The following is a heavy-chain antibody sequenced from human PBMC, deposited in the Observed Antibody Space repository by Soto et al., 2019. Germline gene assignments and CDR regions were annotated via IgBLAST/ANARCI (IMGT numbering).Heavy chain of an antibody. CDR3: ARGHSGWYYLGDY. D-gene: IGHD6-19*01. Sequence: GSLRLSCAASGFTFSAYAMTWVRQSPGKGLEWVASIRGSGSNTYYADSVKGRFTISRDNSKNTLYLQLSSLRSEDTAVYYCARGHSGWYYLGDYWGQGTLVTVSS. J-gene: IGHJ4*02. V-gene: IGHV3-23*01. CDR2: IRGSGSNT. CDR1: GFTFSAYA.